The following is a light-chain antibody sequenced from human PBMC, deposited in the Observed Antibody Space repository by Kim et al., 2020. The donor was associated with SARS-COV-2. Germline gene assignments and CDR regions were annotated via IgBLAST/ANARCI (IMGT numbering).Light chain of an antibody. V-gene: IGKV3-20*01. CDR3: QQYETLPLT. Sequence: LSPGGTATLSCRASQSVSVSYLAWYQKKTGQPPKFLIYGTSSRASGIPDRFGGSGFGTDFTLTISGLEPEDFAVYFCQQYETLPLTFGGGTKLEI. CDR2: GTS. J-gene: IGKJ4*01. CDR1: QSVSVSY.